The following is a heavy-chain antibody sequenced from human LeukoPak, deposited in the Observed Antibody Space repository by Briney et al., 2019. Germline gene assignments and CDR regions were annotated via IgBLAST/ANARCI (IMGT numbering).Heavy chain of an antibody. J-gene: IGHJ4*02. CDR1: GYSFISYW. D-gene: IGHD3-3*01. V-gene: IGHV5-51*01. CDR2: IYPGDSDT. CDR3: ARLDGRSGYPFDY. Sequence: GESLKISCKASGYSFISYWIGWVRQMPGKGLEWMGIIYPGDSDTRYSPSFQGQVTISADKSINTAYLQWSSLKASDTAIYYCARLDGRSGYPFDYWGQGTLVTVSS.